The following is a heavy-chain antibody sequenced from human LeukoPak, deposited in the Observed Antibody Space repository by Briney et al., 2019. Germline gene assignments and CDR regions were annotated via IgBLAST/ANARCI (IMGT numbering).Heavy chain of an antibody. Sequence: ASVKVSCKASGYTFTSYDINWVRQATGQGLEWMGWMNPNSGNTGYAQKFQGRVTMTRNTSISTAYMELSSLRSEDTAVYYCARGVGIAVAGTDAFDIWGQGTMVTVSS. D-gene: IGHD6-19*01. V-gene: IGHV1-8*01. J-gene: IGHJ3*02. CDR1: GYTFTSYD. CDR2: MNPNSGNT. CDR3: ARGVGIAVAGTDAFDI.